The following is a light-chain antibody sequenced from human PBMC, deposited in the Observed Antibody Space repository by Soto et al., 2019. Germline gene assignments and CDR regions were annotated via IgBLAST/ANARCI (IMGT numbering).Light chain of an antibody. Sequence: DIQMTQCPSTTSGSVEVRVTTSCRASQTISSWLAWYQQKPGKAPKLLIYDASSLESGVPSRFSGSGSGTEFTFTISSLQPDDFATYYCQQYNSYSWTFGQGTKVDIK. J-gene: IGKJ1*01. CDR1: QTISSW. V-gene: IGKV1-5*01. CDR3: QQYNSYSWT. CDR2: DAS.